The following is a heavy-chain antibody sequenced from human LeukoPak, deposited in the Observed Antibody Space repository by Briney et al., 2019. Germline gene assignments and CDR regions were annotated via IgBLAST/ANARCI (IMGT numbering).Heavy chain of an antibody. V-gene: IGHV4-59*11. CDR3: ASTPSWAYYYFYMDV. Sequence: SETPSVTSTVSRDSLFSHHSSWIRQPPRKGLEWIGYIYHSGSPTSNPSLMSRVTISVDTSKYHFSLRLSSVTAADTAVYYCASTPSWAYYYFYMDVWGKGTPVSVSS. CDR1: RDSLFSHH. CDR2: IYHSGSP. D-gene: IGHD3-16*01. J-gene: IGHJ6*03.